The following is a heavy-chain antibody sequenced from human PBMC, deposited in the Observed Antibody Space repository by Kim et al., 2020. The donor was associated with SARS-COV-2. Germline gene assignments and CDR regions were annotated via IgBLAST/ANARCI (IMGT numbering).Heavy chain of an antibody. CDR1: GFTFSSYA. CDR2: ISGSGGST. J-gene: IGHJ6*02. CDR3: ANGAQQLVQTHDYYYYYEMND. V-gene: IGHV3-23*01. D-gene: IGHD6-13*01. Sequence: GGSLRLSCAASGFTFSSYAMSWVRQAPGKGLEWVSAISGSGGSTYYADSVKGRFTISRDNSKNTLYLQMNSLRAEDTAVYYCANGAQQLVQTHDYYYYYEMNDWGRGTTVTGSS.